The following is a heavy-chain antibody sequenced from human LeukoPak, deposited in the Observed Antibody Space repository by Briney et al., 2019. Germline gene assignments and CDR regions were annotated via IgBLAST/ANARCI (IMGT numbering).Heavy chain of an antibody. CDR2: VIPVFGAL. Sequence: SVKVSCKASGGVFTSYAISWVRQAPGQGLEWMGAVIPVFGALDYAQSFQGRVTFTADESTSTAYMELKNLGSDDTAVYYCATDPGEIVPAAKGPRGDYCYGMDVWGQGTTVTVSS. D-gene: IGHD2-2*01. J-gene: IGHJ6*02. V-gene: IGHV1-69*13. CDR1: GGVFTSYA. CDR3: ATDPGEIVPAAKGPRGDYCYGMDV.